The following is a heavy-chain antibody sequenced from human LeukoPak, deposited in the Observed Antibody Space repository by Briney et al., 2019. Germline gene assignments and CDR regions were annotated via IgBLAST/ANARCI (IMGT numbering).Heavy chain of an antibody. V-gene: IGHV3-30*03. J-gene: IGHJ4*02. CDR3: ARPPEGNDY. CDR2: ISYDGSNK. D-gene: IGHD1-14*01. Sequence: PGGSLRLSCAASGFTFSSYGMHWVRQAPGKGLEWVAVISYDGSNKYYADSVKGRFTISRDNAKNSLYLQMNSLRAEDTAVYYCARPPEGNDYWGQGTLVTVSS. CDR1: GFTFSSYG.